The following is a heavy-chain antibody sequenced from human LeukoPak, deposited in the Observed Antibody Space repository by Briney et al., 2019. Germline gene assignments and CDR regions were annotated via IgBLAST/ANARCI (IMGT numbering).Heavy chain of an antibody. CDR3: ARGGYDYSNRYYYYYMDV. V-gene: IGHV4-59*01. D-gene: IGHD4-11*01. CDR2: IYYSGST. J-gene: IGHJ6*03. CDR1: GESISGFY. Sequence: SETLSLTCTVSGESISGFYWTWIRQPPGKGLEWIGYIYYSGSTNYNPSLKSRVTISVDTSKNQFSLKLSSVTAADTAVYYCARGGYDYSNRYYYYYMDVWGKGTTVTVSS.